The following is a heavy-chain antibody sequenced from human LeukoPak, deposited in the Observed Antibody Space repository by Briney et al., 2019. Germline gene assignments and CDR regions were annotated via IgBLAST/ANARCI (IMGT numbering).Heavy chain of an antibody. V-gene: IGHV4-59*08. Sequence: SETLSLTCTVSGGSLNGYYWGWIRQPPGKGLECIGYIHSSEGTAHNASLKSRLTVSLDTSKNQFSLTLSSVTAADTAVYYCARHVYGEGMVVWGKGTTVTVSS. D-gene: IGHD4-17*01. CDR1: GGSLNGYY. CDR2: IHSSEGT. J-gene: IGHJ6*04. CDR3: ARHVYGEGMVV.